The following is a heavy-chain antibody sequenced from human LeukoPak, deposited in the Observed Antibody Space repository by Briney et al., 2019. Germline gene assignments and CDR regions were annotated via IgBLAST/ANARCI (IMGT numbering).Heavy chain of an antibody. V-gene: IGHV5-51*01. J-gene: IGHJ4*02. CDR1: EYTFTGYY. CDR3: ARRRDLYSGSYYPFDY. CDR2: IYPGDSDA. Sequence: GASVKVSCKASEYTFTGYYMHWVRQAPGQGPEWMGIIYPGDSDARYSPSFQGQVTISADKSISTAYLQWSSLKASDTAMYYCARRRDLYSGSYYPFDYWGQGTLVTVSS. D-gene: IGHD1-26*01.